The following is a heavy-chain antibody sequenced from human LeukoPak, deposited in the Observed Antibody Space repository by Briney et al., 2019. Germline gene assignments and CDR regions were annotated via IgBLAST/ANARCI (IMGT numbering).Heavy chain of an antibody. J-gene: IGHJ6*02. Sequence: GGSLRLSCAASGFTFSSYGMHWVRQAPGKGLEWVAVIWYDGSNKYYADSVKGRFTISRHNSKNTLYLQMNSLRAEDTAVYYCARDGVPAAIPMSYYYYGMDVWGQGTTVTVSS. CDR1: GFTFSSYG. CDR2: IWYDGSNK. CDR3: ARDGVPAAIPMSYYYYGMDV. D-gene: IGHD2-2*02. V-gene: IGHV3-33*01.